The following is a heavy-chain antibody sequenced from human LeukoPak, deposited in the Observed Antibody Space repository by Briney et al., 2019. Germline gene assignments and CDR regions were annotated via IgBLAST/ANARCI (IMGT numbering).Heavy chain of an antibody. V-gene: IGHV3-33*06. Sequence: GGSLRLSWAASGFTFSSYGMEWVRQAPGKGVEWVVVIWYDGSNKYYADSVKGRFTISRDNSKNTLYLQMNSLRAEDTAVYYCAKLLWFGELLGPLGYWGQGTLVTVSS. CDR2: IWYDGSNK. CDR1: GFTFSSYG. J-gene: IGHJ4*02. CDR3: AKLLWFGELLGPLGY. D-gene: IGHD3-10*01.